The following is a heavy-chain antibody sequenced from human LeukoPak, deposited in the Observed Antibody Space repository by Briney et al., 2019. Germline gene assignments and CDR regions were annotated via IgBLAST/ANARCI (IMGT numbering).Heavy chain of an antibody. D-gene: IGHD6-13*01. Sequence: SETLSLTCTVSGGSISSSSYYWGWIRQPPGKGLGWIGSIYYSGSTYYNPSLKSRVTISVDTSKNQFSLKLSSVTAADTAVYYCARVYSSSHNWFDTWGQGTQVTVSS. CDR3: ARVYSSSHNWFDT. V-gene: IGHV4-39*07. J-gene: IGHJ5*02. CDR2: IYYSGST. CDR1: GGSISSSSYY.